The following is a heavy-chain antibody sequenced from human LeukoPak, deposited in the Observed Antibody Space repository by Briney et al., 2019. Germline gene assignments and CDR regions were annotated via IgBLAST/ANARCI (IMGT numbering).Heavy chain of an antibody. CDR3: ARATPYYYALDA. J-gene: IGHJ6*04. CDR2: ISSSSTYI. V-gene: IGHV3-21*01. CDR1: GFTFSSYS. Sequence: PGGSLRLSCAASGFTFSSYSMNWVRQAPGKGLEWVSSISSSSTYIYYADSVKGRFTISRDNAKNSLYLQMNSLRAEDTAVYYCARATPYYYALDAWGKGTTFTVSS.